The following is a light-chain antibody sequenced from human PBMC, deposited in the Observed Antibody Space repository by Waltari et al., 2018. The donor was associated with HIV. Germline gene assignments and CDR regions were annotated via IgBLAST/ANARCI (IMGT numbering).Light chain of an antibody. CDR3: CSYAGTTDLFV. Sequence: QSALTQQASVSGSLGQSITISCNGTSGNIGKYNLVSWYQQHTGKAPRLLIYEVTRRPSGISGRFSASESDNTASLTISGLQAEDEAAYFCCSYAGTTDLFVFGGGT. J-gene: IGLJ1*01. V-gene: IGLV2-23*02. CDR2: EVT. CDR1: SGNIGKYNL.